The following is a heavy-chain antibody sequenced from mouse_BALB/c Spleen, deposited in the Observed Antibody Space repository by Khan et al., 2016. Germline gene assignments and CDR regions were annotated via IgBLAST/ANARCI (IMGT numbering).Heavy chain of an antibody. V-gene: IGHV3-2*02. CDR3: ARDYYGSSYFDY. CDR2: ISYSGST. D-gene: IGHD1-1*01. Sequence: EVQLQESGPGLVKPSQSLSLTCTVTGYSITSDYAWNWIRQFPGNKLEWMGYISYSGSTSYNPSRKSRISITRDTSKNQFFLQLNSVTTEDTATYYCARDYYGSSYFDYWAKAPLSQSPQ. CDR1: GYSITSDYA. J-gene: IGHJ2*01.